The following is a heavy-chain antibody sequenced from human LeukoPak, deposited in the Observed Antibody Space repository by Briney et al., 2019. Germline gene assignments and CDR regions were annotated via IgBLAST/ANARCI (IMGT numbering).Heavy chain of an antibody. CDR3: ARDERYGSGWYLGDYFDY. J-gene: IGHJ4*02. D-gene: IGHD6-19*01. CDR1: GFTFSSYW. V-gene: IGHV3-7*01. Sequence: GGSLRLSRAASGFTFSSYWMSWVRQAPGKGLEWVANIKQDGSEKYYVDSVRGRFTISRDNAKNSLYLQLNSLRAEDTALYYCARDERYGSGWYLGDYFDYWGQGTLVTVSS. CDR2: IKQDGSEK.